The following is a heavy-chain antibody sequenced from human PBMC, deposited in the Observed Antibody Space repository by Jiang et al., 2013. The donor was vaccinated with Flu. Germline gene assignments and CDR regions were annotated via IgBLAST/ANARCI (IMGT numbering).Heavy chain of an antibody. CDR3: ARLGRVFGSSGYYFDY. D-gene: IGHD3-22*01. CDR1: GGSISSYY. J-gene: IGHJ4*02. V-gene: IGHV4-59*08. Sequence: GSGLVKPSETLSLTCTVSGGSISSYYWSWIRQPPGKGLEWIGYIYYSGSTNYNPSLKSRVTISVDTSKNQFSLKLSSVTAADTAVYYCARLGRVFGSSGYYFDYWGQGTLVTVSS. CDR2: IYYSGST.